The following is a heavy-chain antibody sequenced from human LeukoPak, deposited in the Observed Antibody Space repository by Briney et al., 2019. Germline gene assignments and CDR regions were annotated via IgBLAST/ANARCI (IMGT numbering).Heavy chain of an antibody. CDR2: INHSGST. J-gene: IGHJ6*03. V-gene: IGHV4-34*01. Sequence: PSETLSLTCAVYGGSFSGYYLNWIRQAPGKGLEWVWEINHSGSTNYNPYLKSGVIISVDTTTNQLPLKLSTVTAADTAVYYCVRERGYRSSWRYCYYYHMDVWRKGTTVSVSS. CDR3: VRERGYRSSWRYCYYYHMDV. CDR1: GGSFSGYY. D-gene: IGHD6-13*01.